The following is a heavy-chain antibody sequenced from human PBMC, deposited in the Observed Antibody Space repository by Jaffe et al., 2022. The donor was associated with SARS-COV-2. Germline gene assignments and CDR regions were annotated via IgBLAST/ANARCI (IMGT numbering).Heavy chain of an antibody. V-gene: IGHV3-48*02. CDR3: ARVVETTHYIDS. Sequence: EVQLVESGGGLVQSGGSLRLSCAASGFTFSSYNMNWVRQAPGKGLEWVSYISDSSRTKYYADSVKGRFTISRDNAKNSLYLQLNSLRDEDTAVYFCARVVETTHYIDSWGQGTLVTVSS. CDR2: ISDSSRTK. D-gene: IGHD5-18*01. J-gene: IGHJ4*02. CDR1: GFTFSSYN.